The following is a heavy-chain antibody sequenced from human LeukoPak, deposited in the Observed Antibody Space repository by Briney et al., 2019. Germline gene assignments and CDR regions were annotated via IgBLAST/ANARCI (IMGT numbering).Heavy chain of an antibody. CDR3: AKDGYYYDSSGYFFPSAYFDY. J-gene: IGHJ4*02. V-gene: IGHV3-30*02. Sequence: GGSLRLSCAASGFTFNNYGMHWVRQAPGKGLEWVAFIRYDGSNKYYADSVKGRFTISRDNSKNTLYLQMNSLRAEDTAVYYCAKDGYYYDSSGYFFPSAYFDYWGQGTLVTVSS. CDR2: IRYDGSNK. CDR1: GFTFNNYG. D-gene: IGHD3-22*01.